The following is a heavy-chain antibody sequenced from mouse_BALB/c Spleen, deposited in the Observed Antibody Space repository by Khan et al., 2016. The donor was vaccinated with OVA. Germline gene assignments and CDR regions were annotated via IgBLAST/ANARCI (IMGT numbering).Heavy chain of an antibody. J-gene: IGHJ3*01. CDR3: ARLAYYYDSEGFAY. CDR1: GFTFSTYG. V-gene: IGHV5-6*01. Sequence: EVELVESGGDIVKPGGSLKLSCAASGFTFSTYGMSWVRQTPDKSLEWVATVSTGGHYTYYTDTVKGRFTISRDNAKNTLYLQMSSLRSEDTVMFYCARLAYYYDSEGFAYWGQGTLVTVSA. D-gene: IGHD1-1*01. CDR2: VSTGGHYT.